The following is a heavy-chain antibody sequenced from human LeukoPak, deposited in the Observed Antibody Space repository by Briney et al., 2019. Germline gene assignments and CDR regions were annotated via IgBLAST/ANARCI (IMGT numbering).Heavy chain of an antibody. CDR1: GFTFSSHA. V-gene: IGHV3-23*01. Sequence: GGSLRLSCAASGFTFSSHAMSWVRQAPGKGLEWVSSIVGTGVSRDYADSVKGRFTVSRDNSNNTVYLQMNSLRAEDTAVYYCAREKRGIAAAGSLYYFDYWGQGTLVTVSS. D-gene: IGHD6-13*01. J-gene: IGHJ4*02. CDR3: AREKRGIAAAGSLYYFDY. CDR2: IVGTGVSR.